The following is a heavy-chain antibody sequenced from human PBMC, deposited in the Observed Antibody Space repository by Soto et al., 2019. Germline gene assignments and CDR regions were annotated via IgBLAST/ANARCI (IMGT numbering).Heavy chain of an antibody. CDR1: GGTFSSYT. J-gene: IGHJ6*02. D-gene: IGHD3-16*02. V-gene: IGHV1-69*08. CDR2: IIPILGIA. Sequence: QVQLVQSGAEVKKPGSSVKVSCKASGGTFSSYTISWVRQAPGQGLEWMGRIIPILGIANYAQKFQGRVTITADKSTSTAYMELSSLSSEDTAVYYCARDKVISPYYYYYGMDVWGQGTTFTVSS. CDR3: ARDKVISPYYYYYGMDV.